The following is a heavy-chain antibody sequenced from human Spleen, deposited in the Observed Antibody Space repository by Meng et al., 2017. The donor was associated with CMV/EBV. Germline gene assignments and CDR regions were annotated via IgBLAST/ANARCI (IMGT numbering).Heavy chain of an antibody. D-gene: IGHD3-3*01. J-gene: IGHJ6*02. CDR3: ARDGDFGAYYGMDV. CDR2: IIPIFGTA. CDR1: GYTFTGYY. Sequence: SVKVSCKASGYTFTGYYINWVRQAPGQGLEWMGGIIPIFGTANYAQKFQGRVTITTDESTSTAYMELSSLRSEDTAVYYCARDGDFGAYYGMDVWGQGTTVTVSS. V-gene: IGHV1-69*05.